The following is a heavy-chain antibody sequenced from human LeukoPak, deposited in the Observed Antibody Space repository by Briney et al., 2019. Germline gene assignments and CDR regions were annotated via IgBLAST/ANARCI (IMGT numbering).Heavy chain of an antibody. V-gene: IGHV4-4*09. CDR3: ARNLGIGDYYFDY. D-gene: IGHD3-10*01. CDR2: IYTSGST. J-gene: IGHJ4*02. Sequence: SETLSLTCTVSGGSISSYYWSWIRQPPGKGLEWIGYIYTSGSTNYNPSLKSRVTISVDTSKNQFSLKLSSVTAADTAVYYCARNLGIGDYYFDYWGQGTLVTVSS. CDR1: GGSISSYY.